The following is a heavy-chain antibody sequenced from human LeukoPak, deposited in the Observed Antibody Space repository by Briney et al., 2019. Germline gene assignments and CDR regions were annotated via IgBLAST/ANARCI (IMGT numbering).Heavy chain of an antibody. J-gene: IGHJ4*02. D-gene: IGHD6-19*01. V-gene: IGHV4-34*01. CDR3: ARVRIAVDGKYNGRYYFDY. CDR2: INHSGST. Sequence: SETLSLTCAVYGWSFSGYYWSWIRQPPGKGLEWIGEINHSGSTNYNPSLKSRGTISVDTSKNQFSLKLSSVTAADTAVSYCARVRIAVDGKYNGRYYFDYWGQGTLVTVSS. CDR1: GWSFSGYY.